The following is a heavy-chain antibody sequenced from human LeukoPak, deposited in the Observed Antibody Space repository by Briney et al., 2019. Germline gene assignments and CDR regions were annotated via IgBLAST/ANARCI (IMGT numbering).Heavy chain of an antibody. Sequence: LSLTCVVSGGSVSTNNWWNWVRQAPGKGLEWVSYISSSGSTIYYADSLKGRFTISRDNAKNSLYLQMNSLRVEDTAVYYCARDRGSPGIADYWGQGTLVTVSS. D-gene: IGHD3-10*01. CDR3: ARDRGSPGIADY. J-gene: IGHJ4*02. CDR1: GGSVSTNN. V-gene: IGHV3-48*03. CDR2: ISSSGSTI.